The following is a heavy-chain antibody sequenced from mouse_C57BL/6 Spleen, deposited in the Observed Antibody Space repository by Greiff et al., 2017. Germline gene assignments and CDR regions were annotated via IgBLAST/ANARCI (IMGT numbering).Heavy chain of an antibody. Sequence: VQLQQSGPGLVKPSQSLSLTCSVTGYSITSGYYWNWIRQFPGNKLEWMGYISYDGSNNYNPSLKNRISITRDTSKNQFFLKLNSVTTEDTATYYCARGPTVVAPFDYWGQGTTLTVSS. D-gene: IGHD1-1*01. CDR2: ISYDGSN. CDR1: GYSITSGYY. V-gene: IGHV3-6*01. CDR3: ARGPTVVAPFDY. J-gene: IGHJ2*01.